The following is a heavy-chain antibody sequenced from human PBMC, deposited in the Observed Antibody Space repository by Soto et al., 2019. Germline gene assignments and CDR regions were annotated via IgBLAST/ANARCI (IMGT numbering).Heavy chain of an antibody. CDR3: ARGTTWPVWFVP. Sequence: MSLAGARRGGSISSYRWSSYCLRQPPGKGLEWIGSIYYSGSTYYNPSLKSRVTMSEDTSKNQFSLKLSYVAATDTAVYYCARGTTWPVWFVPWGQGTLVSVS. V-gene: IGHV4-39*01. CDR2: IYYSGST. J-gene: IGHJ5*02. CDR1: GGSISSYRWS.